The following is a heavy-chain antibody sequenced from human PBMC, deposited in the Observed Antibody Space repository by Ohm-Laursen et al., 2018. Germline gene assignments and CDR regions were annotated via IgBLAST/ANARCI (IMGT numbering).Heavy chain of an antibody. CDR1: GFIFSSYE. J-gene: IGHJ4*02. V-gene: IGHV3-23*01. CDR2: ISATGGAA. Sequence: SLRLSCAASGFIFSSYEMNWVRQAPGKGLEWVSVISATGGAAYYADSAKGRFTISRDNSKNTLYLQINSLRADDTAVFYCARAISWAYDYWGQGILVTVSS. CDR3: ARAISWAYDY. D-gene: IGHD5-12*01.